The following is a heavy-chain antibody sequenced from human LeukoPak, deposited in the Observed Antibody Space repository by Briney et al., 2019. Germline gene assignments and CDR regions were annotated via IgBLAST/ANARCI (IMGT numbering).Heavy chain of an antibody. V-gene: IGHV1-69*13. CDR1: GGTFSSYA. CDR2: IIPIFGTA. Sequence: SVKVSCKASGGTFSSYAISWVRQAPGQGLEWMGGIIPIFGTANYAQKFQGRVMITADESTSTAYMELSSLRAEDTAIYYCAKDRTMGASYWYFDLWGRGTLVTVSS. D-gene: IGHD1-26*01. J-gene: IGHJ2*01. CDR3: AKDRTMGASYWYFDL.